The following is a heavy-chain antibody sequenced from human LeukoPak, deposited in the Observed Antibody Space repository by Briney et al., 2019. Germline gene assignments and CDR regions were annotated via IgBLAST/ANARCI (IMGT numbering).Heavy chain of an antibody. J-gene: IGHJ5*02. V-gene: IGHV4-4*07. Sequence: SETLSLTCTVSGGSISSYYWSWIRQPPGKGLEWIGRHSTSGGTNYNPSLRSRVTLSVDTSKNQFSLKLTSVTAADTAMYYCARDGDWFDPWGQGTLVTVSS. CDR2: HSTSGGT. CDR1: GGSISSYY. D-gene: IGHD2-15*01. CDR3: ARDGDWFDP.